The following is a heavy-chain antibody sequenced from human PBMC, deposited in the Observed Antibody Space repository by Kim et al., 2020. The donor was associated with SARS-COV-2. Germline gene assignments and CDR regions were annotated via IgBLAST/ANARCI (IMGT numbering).Heavy chain of an antibody. J-gene: IGHJ6*04. V-gene: IGHV3-74*01. D-gene: IGHD3-10*01. CDR3: ARDDESSGSGRYHGVGGMDV. CDR2: INSDGSST. CDR1: GFTFSSHW. Sequence: GGSLRLSCTASGFTFSSHWMHWVRQAPGKGLVWVSRINSDGSSTTYADSVKGRFTISRDNAKNTLYLQMNSPRAEDTAVYYCARDDESSGSGRYHGVGGMDVWGKGTTVTVSS.